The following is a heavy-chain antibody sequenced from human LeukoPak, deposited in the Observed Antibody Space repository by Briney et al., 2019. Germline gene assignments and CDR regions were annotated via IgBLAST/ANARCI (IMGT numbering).Heavy chain of an antibody. D-gene: IGHD3-16*01. J-gene: IGHJ5*02. CDR1: GGSISSYY. V-gene: IGHV4-59*08. CDR3: ARRGADPNWFDP. Sequence: SQTLSLTCTVSGGSISSYYWSWIRQPPGKGLEWIGYIYYSGSTNYNPSLKSRVTISVDTSKNQFSLKLSSVTAADTAVYYCARRGADPNWFDPWGQGTLVTVSS. CDR2: IYYSGST.